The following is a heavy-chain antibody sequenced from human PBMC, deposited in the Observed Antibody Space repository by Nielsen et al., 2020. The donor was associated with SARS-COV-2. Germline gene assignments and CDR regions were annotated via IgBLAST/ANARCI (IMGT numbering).Heavy chain of an antibody. CDR1: GGSISSYY. CDR3: ARHGRGYSGYDYWFDP. D-gene: IGHD5-12*01. CDR2: IYYSGST. J-gene: IGHJ5*02. V-gene: IGHV4-59*08. Sequence: SETLSLTCTVSGGSISSYYWSWIRQPPGKGLEWIGYIYYSGSTNYNPSLKSRVTISVDTSKNQFSLELNSVTAADTAVYYCARHGRGYSGYDYWFDPWGQGTLVTVSS.